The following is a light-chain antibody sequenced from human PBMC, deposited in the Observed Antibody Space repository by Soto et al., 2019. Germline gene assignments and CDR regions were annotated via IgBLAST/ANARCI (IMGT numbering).Light chain of an antibody. CDR1: SSDVGGYNY. J-gene: IGLJ1*01. Sequence: QSALTQPRSVSGSPGQSVTISCTGTSSDVGGYNYVSWNQQHPGKAPKLMIYDVSKRPSGVPDRFSGSKSGNTASLTISGLHAEDEAAYYCCSYAGSYTYVFGTGTQLTVL. CDR3: CSYAGSYTYV. V-gene: IGLV2-11*01. CDR2: DVS.